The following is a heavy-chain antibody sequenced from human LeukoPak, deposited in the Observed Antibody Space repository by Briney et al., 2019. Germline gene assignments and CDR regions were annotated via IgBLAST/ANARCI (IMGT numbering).Heavy chain of an antibody. CDR2: VSLSGSIT. D-gene: IGHD6-6*01. CDR1: GFSFSAYT. V-gene: IGHV3-48*01. Sequence: GGSLRLSCEASGFSFSAYTMDWVRQAPGKGLEWISYVSLSGSITYYADSVKGRFTISRDNARNSLHLQMNSLRAEDTAIYYCAKLVSDSSSYWGRGILVTVSS. CDR3: AKLVSDSSSY. J-gene: IGHJ4*02.